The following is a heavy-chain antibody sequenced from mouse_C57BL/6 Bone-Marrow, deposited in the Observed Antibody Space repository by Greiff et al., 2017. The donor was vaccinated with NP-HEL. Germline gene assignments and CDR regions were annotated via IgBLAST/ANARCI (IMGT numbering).Heavy chain of an antibody. Sequence: EVMLVESGGGLVKPGGSLKLSCAASGFTFSDYGMHWVRQAPEKGLEWVAYISSGSSTIYYADTVKGRFTISRDNAKNTLFLQMTSLRSEDTAMYYCARSVRSYWYFDVWGTGTTVTVSS. CDR1: GFTFSDYG. D-gene: IGHD2-2*01. CDR3: ARSVRSYWYFDV. V-gene: IGHV5-17*01. CDR2: ISSGSSTI. J-gene: IGHJ1*03.